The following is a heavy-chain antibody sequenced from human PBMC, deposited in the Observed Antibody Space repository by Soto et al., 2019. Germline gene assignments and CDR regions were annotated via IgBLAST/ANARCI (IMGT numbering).Heavy chain of an antibody. D-gene: IGHD2-21*01. Sequence: GGSLRLSCAASGFTFSSYAMSWVRQAPGKGLEWVSAISGSGGSTYYADSVKGRFTISRDNSKNTLYLQMNSLRAEDTAVYYCAKSAHIVVVNALGQFDPWGQGTLVTVSS. V-gene: IGHV3-23*01. CDR3: AKSAHIVVVNALGQFDP. J-gene: IGHJ5*02. CDR1: GFTFSSYA. CDR2: ISGSGGST.